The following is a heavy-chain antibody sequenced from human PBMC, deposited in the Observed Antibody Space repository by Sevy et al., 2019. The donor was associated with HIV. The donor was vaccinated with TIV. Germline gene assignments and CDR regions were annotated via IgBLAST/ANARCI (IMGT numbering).Heavy chain of an antibody. V-gene: IGHV1-2*02. CDR3: ARGKGIAVAGRSYYFDY. CDR1: GYTFTGYY. J-gene: IGHJ4*02. CDR2: INPNSGGT. D-gene: IGHD6-19*01. Sequence: ASVKVSCKASGYTFTGYYMHWVRQAPGQGLEWMGWINPNSGGTNYAQKFQGRVTMTRDTSISTAYMELSRLSSDDTAVYYCARGKGIAVAGRSYYFDYWGQGTLVTVSS.